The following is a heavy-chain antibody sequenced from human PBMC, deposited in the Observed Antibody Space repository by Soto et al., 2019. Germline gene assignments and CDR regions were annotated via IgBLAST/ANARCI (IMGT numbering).Heavy chain of an antibody. CDR3: AKARPSGY. V-gene: IGHV3-21*04. Sequence: GGSLRLSCAASGFTFSSYSMNWVRQAPGKGREWVSSISSSSSYIYYADSVKGRFTISRDNAKNSLYLQMNSLRAEETAVYYCAKARPSGYWGQGTLVTVSS. D-gene: IGHD6-25*01. J-gene: IGHJ4*02. CDR1: GFTFSSYS. CDR2: ISSSSSYI.